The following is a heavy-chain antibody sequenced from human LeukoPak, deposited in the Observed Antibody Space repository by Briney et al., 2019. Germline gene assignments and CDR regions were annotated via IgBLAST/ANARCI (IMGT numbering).Heavy chain of an antibody. D-gene: IGHD2-15*01. Sequence: EASVTVSCKASGYTFTSYYMHWVRQAPGQGLEWMGIINPSGGSTSYAQKFQGRVTMTRDMSTSTVYMELSSLRSEDTAVYYCARGAACSGGSCYGVLGNWGQGTLVTVSS. J-gene: IGHJ4*02. V-gene: IGHV1-46*01. CDR3: ARGAACSGGSCYGVLGN. CDR1: GYTFTSYY. CDR2: INPSGGST.